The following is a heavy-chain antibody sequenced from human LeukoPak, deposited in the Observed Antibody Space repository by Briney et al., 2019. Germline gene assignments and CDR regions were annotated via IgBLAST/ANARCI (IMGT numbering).Heavy chain of an antibody. CDR3: ARGYCSGGSCSHYSMDV. CDR1: GGTFSSYA. V-gene: IGHV1-69*04. J-gene: IGHJ6*02. Sequence: ASVKVSCKASGGTFSSYAIGWVRQAPGQGLEWMGRIIPILGIANYAQKFQGRVTITADKSTSTAYMELRSLRSDDTAVYYCARGYCSGGSCSHYSMDVWGQGTTVTVSS. D-gene: IGHD2-15*01. CDR2: IIPILGIA.